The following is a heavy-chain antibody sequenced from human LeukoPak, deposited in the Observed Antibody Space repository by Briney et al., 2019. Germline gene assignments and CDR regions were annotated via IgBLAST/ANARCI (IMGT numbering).Heavy chain of an antibody. V-gene: IGHV3-23*01. CDR3: AKDQSRVGASDPFDS. J-gene: IGHJ5*01. CDR2: ISGSDAST. Sequence: LAGGSLRLSCAASGFTFTNCAMTWVRQAPGKGLEWVSSISGSDASTYYADSVRGRFTIPRDNSKNTVYLQMNGLSVEDTALYYCAKDQSRVGASDPFDSWGQGTQVTVSS. D-gene: IGHD1-26*01. CDR1: GFTFTNCA.